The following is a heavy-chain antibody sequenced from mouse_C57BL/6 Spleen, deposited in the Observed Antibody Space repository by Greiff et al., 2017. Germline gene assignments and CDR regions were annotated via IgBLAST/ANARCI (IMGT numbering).Heavy chain of an antibody. V-gene: IGHV1-55*01. CDR1: GYTFTSYW. J-gene: IGHJ1*03. CDR2: IYPGSGST. Sequence: VKLQQPGAELVKPGASVKMSCKASGYTFTSYWITWVKQRPGQGLEWIGDIYPGSGSTNYNEKFKSKATLTVDTSSSTAYMQLSSLTSEDSAVYYCARNYYYGSTPYWYFDVWGTGTTVTVSS. CDR3: ARNYYYGSTPYWYFDV. D-gene: IGHD1-1*01.